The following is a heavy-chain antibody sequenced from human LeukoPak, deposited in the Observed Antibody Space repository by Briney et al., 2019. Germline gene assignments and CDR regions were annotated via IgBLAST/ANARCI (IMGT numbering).Heavy chain of an antibody. CDR1: GFTFSSYA. CDR2: ISASGDNT. CDR3: AKDIQWLVPGYFDY. Sequence: GGSLRLSCAASGFTFSSYATSWVRQAPGKGLEWVSAISASGDNTYYADSVKGRLTISRDNSKNTLYMQMNSLRAEDTAVYYCAKDIQWLVPGYFDYWGQGTLVTVSS. J-gene: IGHJ4*02. D-gene: IGHD6-19*01. V-gene: IGHV3-23*01.